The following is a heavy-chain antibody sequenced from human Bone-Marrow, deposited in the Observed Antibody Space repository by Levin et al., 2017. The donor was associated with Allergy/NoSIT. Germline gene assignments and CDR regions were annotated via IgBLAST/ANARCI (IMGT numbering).Heavy chain of an antibody. CDR1: GGPFRNYF. D-gene: IGHD6-13*01. V-gene: IGHV4-59*01. Sequence: ESLKISCNVSGGPFRNYFWSWIRQPPGKGLEWIGYVYYSGNTNYNPSLKSRVTISGDSSKNQFSLSLSSVTAADTAVYYCARNSGYSSSWYSVGGFDVWGQGTMVTVSS. CDR3: ARNSGYSSSWYSVGGFDV. CDR2: VYYSGNT. J-gene: IGHJ3*01.